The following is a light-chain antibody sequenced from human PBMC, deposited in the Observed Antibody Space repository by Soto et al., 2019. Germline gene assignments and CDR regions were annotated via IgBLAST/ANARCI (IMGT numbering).Light chain of an antibody. CDR3: SSYTSSSTLDV. V-gene: IGLV2-14*01. CDR2: EVS. CDR1: SSDVGDYNY. J-gene: IGLJ1*01. Sequence: QSALTQPASVSGSPGQSITISCTGTSSDVGDYNYVSWYQQHPGKAPKLMIYEVSNRPSGVANRFSGSKSGNTASLTISGLQAEDEADYYCSSYTSSSTLDVFGTGTRSPS.